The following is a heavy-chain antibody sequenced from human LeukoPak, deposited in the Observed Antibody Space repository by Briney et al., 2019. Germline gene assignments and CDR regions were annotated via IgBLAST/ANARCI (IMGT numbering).Heavy chain of an antibody. CDR3: ARKTYYYDSGDYGWFDP. Sequence: AGGSLRLSCATSGFSISSYAMSWVRQAPGKGLEWVANIKQDGSEKYYVDSVKGRFTISRDNAKNSLHLQMNSLRAEDTAVYYCARKTYYYDSGDYGWFDPWGQGTLVSVSS. V-gene: IGHV3-7*01. CDR1: GFSISSYA. J-gene: IGHJ5*02. D-gene: IGHD3-22*01. CDR2: IKQDGSEK.